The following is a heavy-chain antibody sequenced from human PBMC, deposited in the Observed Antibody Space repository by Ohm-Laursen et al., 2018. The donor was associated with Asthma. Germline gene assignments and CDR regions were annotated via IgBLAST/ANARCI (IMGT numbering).Heavy chain of an antibody. J-gene: IGHJ4*02. CDR3: ARHTNGYNPFEY. CDR2: IYPGTSET. Sequence: GDSLKISCKGSGFSISNFWIVWVRQMPGEGLELVGLIYPGTSETRYSPSFQGQVTISADRFINTACLQWGSLKASDTAKYYCARHTNGYNPFEYWGQGTLVTVSS. V-gene: IGHV5-51*01. D-gene: IGHD5-24*01. CDR1: GFSISNFW.